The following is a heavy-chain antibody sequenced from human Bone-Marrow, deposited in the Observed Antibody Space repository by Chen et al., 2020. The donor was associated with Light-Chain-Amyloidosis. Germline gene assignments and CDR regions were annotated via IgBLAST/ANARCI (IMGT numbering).Heavy chain of an antibody. CDR3: ARRRDGYYFDY. D-gene: IGHD5-12*01. V-gene: IGHV5-51*01. Sequence: EVQLEQSGPEVKKPGESLKISCKGSGYTFPNYWLGWVRQMPGKGLEWMGVIYPDDSDARYSPSFEGQVTISADKSITTAYLQWRSLKASDTAMYYCARRRDGYYFDYWGQGTLVTVSS. CDR1: GYTFPNYW. CDR2: IYPDDSDA. J-gene: IGHJ4*02.